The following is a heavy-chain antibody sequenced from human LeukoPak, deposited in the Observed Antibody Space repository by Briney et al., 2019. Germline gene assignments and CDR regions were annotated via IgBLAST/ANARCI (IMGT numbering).Heavy chain of an antibody. CDR2: IYTSGST. CDR3: ARDGAYCGGDCYSRDAFDI. V-gene: IGHV4-4*07. D-gene: IGHD2-21*02. CDR1: GGSISSYY. J-gene: IGHJ3*02. Sequence: PSETLSLTCTVSGGSISSYYWSWIRQPAGKGLEWIGRIYTSGSTNCNPSLKSRVTMSVDTSKNQFSLKLSSVTAADTAVYYCARDGAYCGGDCYSRDAFDIWGQGTMVTVSS.